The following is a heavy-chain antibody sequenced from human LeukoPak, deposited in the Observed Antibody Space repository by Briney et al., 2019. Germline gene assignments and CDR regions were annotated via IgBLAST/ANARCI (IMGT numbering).Heavy chain of an antibody. CDR2: IYYSGST. CDR3: ARRGRNYYMDV. D-gene: IGHD2-15*01. J-gene: IGHJ6*03. Sequence: GSLRLSCAASGFTFSSYSMNWVRQAPGKGLEWIGGIYYSGSTYYNPSLKSRVTISVDTSKNQFSLKLSSVTAADTAVYYCARRGRNYYMDVWGKGTTVTVSS. CDR1: GFTFSSYSMN. V-gene: IGHV4-59*05.